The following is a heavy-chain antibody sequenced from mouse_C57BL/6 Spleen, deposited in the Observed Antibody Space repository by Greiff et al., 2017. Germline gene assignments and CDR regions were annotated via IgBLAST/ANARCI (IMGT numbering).Heavy chain of an antibody. CDR3: ARFYYDYDDAMDY. CDR2: INPSSGYT. D-gene: IGHD2-4*01. Sequence: QVQLQQSGAELAKPGASVKLSCKASGYTFTSYWMHWVKQRPGQGLEWIGYINPSSGYTKYNQKFKDKATLTADKSSSTAYMQLSSLTYEDSAVYYCARFYYDYDDAMDYWGQGTSVTVSS. V-gene: IGHV1-7*01. J-gene: IGHJ4*01. CDR1: GYTFTSYW.